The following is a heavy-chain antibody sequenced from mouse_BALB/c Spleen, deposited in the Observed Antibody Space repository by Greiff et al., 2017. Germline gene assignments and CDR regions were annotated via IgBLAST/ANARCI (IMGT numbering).Heavy chain of an antibody. D-gene: IGHD1-1*01. CDR1: GFTFSSYT. CDR2: ISNGGGST. J-gene: IGHJ4*01. CDR3: ARQKGALTTNAMDY. V-gene: IGHV5-12-2*01. Sequence: EVMLVESGGGLVQPGGSLKLSCAASGFTFSSYTMSWVRQTPEKRLEWVAYISNGGGSTYYPDTVKGRFTISRDNAKNTLYLQMSSLKSEDTAMYYCARQKGALTTNAMDYWGQGTSVTVSS.